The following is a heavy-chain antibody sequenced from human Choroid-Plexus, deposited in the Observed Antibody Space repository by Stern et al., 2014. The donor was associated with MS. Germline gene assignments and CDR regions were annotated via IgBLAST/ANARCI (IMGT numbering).Heavy chain of an antibody. D-gene: IGHD2/OR15-2a*01. J-gene: IGHJ5*02. CDR3: AKDRQYLTYFFDH. CDR2: VSHDGSYK. V-gene: IGHV3-30*18. Sequence: QVQLVESGGGVVQPGRPLRLSCVASGFTFGSCAMNWVRQAPGKGLEWVGGVSHDGSYKYYADSVNGRFTISRDNSQNTLYMQMSSLRPEDTAVYYCAKDRQYLTYFFDHWGQGSLVTVSS. CDR1: GFTFGSCA.